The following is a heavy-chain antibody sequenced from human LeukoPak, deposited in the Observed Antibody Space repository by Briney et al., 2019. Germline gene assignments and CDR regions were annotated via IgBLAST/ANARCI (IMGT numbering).Heavy chain of an antibody. J-gene: IGHJ4*01. CDR3: TTDLLRWAITLGC. CDR2: IKSKTDGGTT. Sequence: GGSLRLSCAASGFTFTNAWMSWVRQAPGKGLEWVGRIKSKTDGGTTDYAAPVKGRFTISRDDSKNTLYLQMNSLNTEDTAVYYCTTDLLRWAITLGCRGHGTLVTVSS. D-gene: IGHD4-23*01. CDR1: GFTFTNAW. V-gene: IGHV3-15*01.